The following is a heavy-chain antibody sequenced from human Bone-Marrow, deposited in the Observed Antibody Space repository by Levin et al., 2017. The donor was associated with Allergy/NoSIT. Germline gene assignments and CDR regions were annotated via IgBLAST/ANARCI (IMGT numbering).Heavy chain of an antibody. D-gene: IGHD3-22*01. Sequence: KASETLSLTCAVSGYSISSGYYWGWIRQPPGKGLEWIGSIYHSGSTYYNPSLKSRVTISVDTSKNQFSLKLSSVTAADTAVYYCARSSLASGYDSSGYPTIYGMDVWGQGTTVTVSS. CDR1: GYSISSGYY. CDR2: IYHSGST. V-gene: IGHV4-38-2*01. J-gene: IGHJ6*02. CDR3: ARSSLASGYDSSGYPTIYGMDV.